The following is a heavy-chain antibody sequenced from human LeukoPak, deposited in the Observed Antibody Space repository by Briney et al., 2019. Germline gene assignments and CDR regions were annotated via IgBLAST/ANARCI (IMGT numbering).Heavy chain of an antibody. J-gene: IGHJ3*02. CDR3: ARRRGGGYSSGSPLGAFDI. D-gene: IGHD6-19*01. CDR1: GFTFSSYS. V-gene: IGHV3-21*01. Sequence: PGGSLRLSSAASGFTFSSYSMNWVRQAPGKGLEWVSSISSSSSYIYYADSVKGRFTISRDNAKNSLYLQMNSLRAEDTAVYYCARRRGGGYSSGSPLGAFDIWGQGTMVTVSS. CDR2: ISSSSSYI.